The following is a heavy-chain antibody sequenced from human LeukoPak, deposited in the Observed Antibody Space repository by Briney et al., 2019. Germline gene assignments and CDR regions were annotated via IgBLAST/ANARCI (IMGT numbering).Heavy chain of an antibody. Sequence: PGGSLRLSCAASGFTFSSYSMNWVRQAPGKGLEWVSYISSSSSTIYYADSVEGRFTISRDNSKNTLNLQMNSLRAEDTAVYYCANSRRSGYWYFDLWGRGTLVTVSS. V-gene: IGHV3-48*01. CDR1: GFTFSSYS. CDR2: ISSSSSTI. CDR3: ANSRRSGYWYFDL. J-gene: IGHJ2*01. D-gene: IGHD3-22*01.